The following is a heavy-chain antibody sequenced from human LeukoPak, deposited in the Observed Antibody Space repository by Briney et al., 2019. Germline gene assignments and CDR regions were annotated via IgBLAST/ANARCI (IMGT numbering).Heavy chain of an antibody. V-gene: IGHV1-18*01. D-gene: IGHD2-15*01. CDR1: GHTFTSYG. J-gene: IGHJ4*02. CDR3: ATASYCSGGSCYSGFDY. CDR2: ISAYNGNT. Sequence: ASVKVSCKASGHTFTSYGISWVRQAPGQGLEWMGWISAYNGNTNYAQKLQGRVTMTTDTSTSTAYMELRSLRSDDTAVYYCATASYCSGGSCYSGFDYWGQGTLVTVSS.